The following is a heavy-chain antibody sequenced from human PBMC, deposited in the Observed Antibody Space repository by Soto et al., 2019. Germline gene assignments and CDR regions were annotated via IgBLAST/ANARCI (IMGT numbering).Heavy chain of an antibody. J-gene: IGHJ6*03. V-gene: IGHV3-33*01. CDR3: ARDSGYCSGGSCYSDYYYMDV. D-gene: IGHD2-15*01. CDR2: IWYDGSNK. CDR1: GFTFSSYG. Sequence: GGSLRLSCAASGFTFSSYGMHWVRQAPGKGLEWVAVIWYDGSNKYYADSVKGRFTISRDNSKNTLYLQMNSLRAEDTAVYYCARDSGYCSGGSCYSDYYYMDVWGKGTTVTVSS.